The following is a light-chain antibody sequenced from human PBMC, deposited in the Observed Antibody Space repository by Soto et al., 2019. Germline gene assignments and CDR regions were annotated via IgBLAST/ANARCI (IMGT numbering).Light chain of an antibody. CDR2: EVS. V-gene: IGLV2-8*01. CDR3: SSYAGSNGVV. J-gene: IGLJ2*01. Sequence: QSALTQPPSASGSPGQSVTISCTGTSSDVGGYDYVSWYQQHPGKAPKLMIYEVSKRPSGVPDRFSGSKSDNTASLTVSGLQAEDEADYYCSSYAGSNGVVFGGGTKLTVL. CDR1: SSDVGGYDY.